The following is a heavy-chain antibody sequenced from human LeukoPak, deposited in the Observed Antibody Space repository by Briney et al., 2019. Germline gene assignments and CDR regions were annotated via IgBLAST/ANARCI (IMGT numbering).Heavy chain of an antibody. CDR2: IIPIFGTA. CDR3: ARDHCSSISCYDY. D-gene: IGHD2-2*01. V-gene: IGHV1-69*05. Sequence: ASVKVSCKASGGTFSSYAISWVRQAPGQGLEWMGGIIPIFGTANYAQKFQGRVTITTDESTSTAYMELSSLRSEDTAVYYCARDHCSSISCYDYWGQGTLVTVSS. J-gene: IGHJ4*02. CDR1: GGTFSSYA.